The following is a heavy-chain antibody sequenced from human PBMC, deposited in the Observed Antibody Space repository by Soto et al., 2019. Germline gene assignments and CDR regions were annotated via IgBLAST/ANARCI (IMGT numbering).Heavy chain of an antibody. Sequence: GGSLRLSCAASGFSVSSNYMSWVRQAPGKGLEWVSVIYSGGSTYYADSVKGRFTISRHNSKNTLYLQMNSLKAEDKAEYYCGRAARGYSRQSYSSYYYMDVGGKGTRVTVSS. D-gene: IGHD5-18*01. CDR1: GFSVSSNY. V-gene: IGHV3-53*04. J-gene: IGHJ6*03. CDR2: IYSGGST. CDR3: GRAARGYSRQSYSSYYYMDV.